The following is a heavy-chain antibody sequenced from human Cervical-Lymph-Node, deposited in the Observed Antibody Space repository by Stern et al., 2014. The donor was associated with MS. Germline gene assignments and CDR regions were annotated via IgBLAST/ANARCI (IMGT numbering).Heavy chain of an antibody. CDR1: GASVSSSSYY. CDR2: ISYSGST. V-gene: IGHV4-39*01. D-gene: IGHD4-11*01. J-gene: IGHJ4*02. Sequence: VQLEESGPGLVKPSESLSLTCTVSGASVSSSSYYWGWIRQPPGKGLEWIGTISYSGSTSNYNPSLRSRITTSVDTSKNQFSLKLSSVTDADTAVYYCARRNYPYYFDYWGQGALVTVSS. CDR3: ARRNYPYYFDY.